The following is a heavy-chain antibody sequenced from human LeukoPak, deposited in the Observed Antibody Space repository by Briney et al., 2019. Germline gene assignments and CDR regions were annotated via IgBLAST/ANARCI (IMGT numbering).Heavy chain of an antibody. Sequence: ASVKVSCKASGYTFTSYGISWVRQAPGQGLEWMGWISAYNGNTNYAQKLQGRVTMTTDTSTSTAYMELRSLRSDDTAVYHCARVRAVPTIAAAGTSYYYGMDVWGQGTTVTVSS. CDR1: GYTFTSYG. CDR3: ARVRAVPTIAAAGTSYYYGMDV. D-gene: IGHD6-13*01. J-gene: IGHJ6*02. V-gene: IGHV1-18*01. CDR2: ISAYNGNT.